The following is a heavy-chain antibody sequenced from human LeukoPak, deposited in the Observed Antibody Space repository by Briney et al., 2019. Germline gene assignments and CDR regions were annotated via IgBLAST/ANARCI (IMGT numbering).Heavy chain of an antibody. V-gene: IGHV1-8*03. J-gene: IGHJ3*02. D-gene: IGHD1-14*01. CDR1: GGTFSSYA. Sequence: ASVKVSCKASGGTFSSYAINWVRQATGQGLEWMGWMNPNSGNTGYAQKFQGRVTITRNTSISTAYMELSSLRSEDTAVYYCARSLGSEDAFDIWGQGTMVTVSS. CDR3: ARSLGSEDAFDI. CDR2: MNPNSGNT.